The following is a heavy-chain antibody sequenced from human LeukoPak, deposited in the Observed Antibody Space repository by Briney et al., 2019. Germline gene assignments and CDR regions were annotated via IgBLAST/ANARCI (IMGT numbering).Heavy chain of an antibody. Sequence: GGSLRLSCAASGFTFSSYGMHWVRQAPGKGLEWVAFIRYDGSNKYYADSVKGRFTISRDNSENTLYLQMNSLRAEDTAVYYCAKEKGDYASDWFDPWGQGTLVTVSS. J-gene: IGHJ5*02. V-gene: IGHV3-30*02. CDR3: AKEKGDYASDWFDP. CDR1: GFTFSSYG. D-gene: IGHD4-17*01. CDR2: IRYDGSNK.